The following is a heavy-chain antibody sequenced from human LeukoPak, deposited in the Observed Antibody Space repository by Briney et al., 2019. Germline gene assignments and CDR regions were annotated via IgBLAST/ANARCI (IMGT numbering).Heavy chain of an antibody. D-gene: IGHD2-2*01. Sequence: GGSLRLSCAASGFTFSSYGMHWVRRAPGKGLEWVAFIRYDGSNKYYADSVKGRFTISRDNSKNTLYLQMNSLRAEDTAVYYCAKNGVVVPADYYYYYYMGVWGKGTTVTVSS. CDR3: AKNGVVVPADYYYYYYMGV. CDR2: IRYDGSNK. V-gene: IGHV3-30*02. J-gene: IGHJ6*03. CDR1: GFTFSSYG.